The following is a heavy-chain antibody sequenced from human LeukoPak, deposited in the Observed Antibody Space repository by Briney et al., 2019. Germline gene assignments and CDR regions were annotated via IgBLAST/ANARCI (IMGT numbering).Heavy chain of an antibody. V-gene: IGHV4-39*01. CDR2: IYYSGST. CDR1: GGSISSSSYY. J-gene: IGHJ4*02. D-gene: IGHD4-17*01. CDR3: ASGDYGDYGTFDY. Sequence: PSETLSPTCTVSGGSISSSSYYWGWIRQPPGKGLEWIGSIYYSGSTYYNPSLKSRVTISVDTSKNQFSLKLSSVTAADTAVYYCASGDYGDYGTFDYWGQGTLVTVSS.